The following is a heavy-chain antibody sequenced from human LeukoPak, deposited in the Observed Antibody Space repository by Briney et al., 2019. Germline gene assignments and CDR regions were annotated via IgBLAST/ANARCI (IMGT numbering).Heavy chain of an antibody. Sequence: GGSLRLSCAASGFMFSSQVMSWVRQAPGKGLEWVSAISSDGVTTFYADSVKGRFTLSRDNSKNTLYLQMNSLRAEDTAVYYCAKDPYYDFWSGYYYFDYWGQGTLVTVSS. D-gene: IGHD3-3*01. V-gene: IGHV3-23*01. CDR3: AKDPYYDFWSGYYYFDY. CDR1: GFMFSSQV. CDR2: ISSDGVTT. J-gene: IGHJ4*02.